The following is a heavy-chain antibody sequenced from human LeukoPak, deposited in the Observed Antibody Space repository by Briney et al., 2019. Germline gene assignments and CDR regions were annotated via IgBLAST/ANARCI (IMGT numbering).Heavy chain of an antibody. Sequence: SQTLSLTCAIPGDSVSSNSAAWNWIRQSPSRGLEWLGRTYYRSKWYNDYAVSVKSRITINPDTSKNQFSLQLNSVTPEDTAVYCARGKWELLSHYWCFDLWGRGTLVTVSS. D-gene: IGHD1-26*01. CDR3: ARGKWELLSHYWCFDL. CDR2: TYYRSKWYN. J-gene: IGHJ2*01. V-gene: IGHV6-1*01. CDR1: GDSVSSNSAA.